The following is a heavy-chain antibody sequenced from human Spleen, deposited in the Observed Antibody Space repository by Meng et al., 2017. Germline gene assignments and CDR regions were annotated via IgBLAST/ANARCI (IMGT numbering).Heavy chain of an antibody. CDR2: INTYNGKT. CDR1: GYTLSSDG. J-gene: IGHJ4*02. V-gene: IGHV1-18*01. CDR3: ATRGNPYLNC. Sequence: QGQRVQSGAGVKKPGASVKVSCDASGYTLSSDGFSWVRQAPGQGLEWLGWINTYNGKTDYAQKFQGRITMTTDTFTSTGYMELRNLRSDDTAVYYCATRGNPYLNCWGQGTLVTVSS.